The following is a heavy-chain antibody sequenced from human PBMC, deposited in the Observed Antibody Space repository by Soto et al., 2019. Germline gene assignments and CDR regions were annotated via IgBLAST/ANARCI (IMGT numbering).Heavy chain of an antibody. D-gene: IGHD3-9*01. CDR2: IYYSGST. CDR3: ARLTGRFNLGNQGDD. Sequence: TLSLTCTVSGGSISSSSYYWGWIRQPPGKGLEWIGSIYYSGSTYYNPSLKSRVTISVDTSKNQFSLKLSSVTAADTAVYYCARLTGRFNLGNQGDDWGQGTLVTVS. V-gene: IGHV4-39*01. J-gene: IGHJ4*02. CDR1: GGSISSSSYY.